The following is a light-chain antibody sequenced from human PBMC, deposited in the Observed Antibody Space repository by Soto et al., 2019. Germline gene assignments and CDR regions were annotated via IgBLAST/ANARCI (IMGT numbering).Light chain of an antibody. J-gene: IGKJ1*01. CDR2: GAS. CDR3: QQYVSSPWP. Sequence: EIVLTQSPGTLSLSPGERATLSCRASQSISSSHLAWYQQKAGQAPRVLIYGASSRATGIPGRFSGSGSGTVFTLTISRLEPEDFAVYYCQQYVSSPWPFGQGTKVEIQ. V-gene: IGKV3-20*01. CDR1: QSISSSH.